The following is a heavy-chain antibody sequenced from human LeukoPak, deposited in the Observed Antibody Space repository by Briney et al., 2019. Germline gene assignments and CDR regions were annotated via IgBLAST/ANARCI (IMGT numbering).Heavy chain of an antibody. J-gene: IGHJ4*02. V-gene: IGHV3-15*01. D-gene: IGHD1-26*01. Sequence: PGGSLRLSCAASGFTFSNAWMSWVRQAPGKGLEWVGRIKSKTDGGTTDYAAPVKGRFTISRDDSKNTLYLQMNSLKTEDTAVYYCTTDYILYYYDIGGVGATTFDYWAQGTLVTVCS. CDR1: GFTFSNAW. CDR3: TTDYILYYYDIGGVGATTFDY. CDR2: IKSKTDGGTT.